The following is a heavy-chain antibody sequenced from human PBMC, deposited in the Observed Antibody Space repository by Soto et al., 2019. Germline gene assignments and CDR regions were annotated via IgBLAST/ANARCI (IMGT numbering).Heavy chain of an antibody. CDR1: GGSISSGGYY. CDR3: AQHIEYSSSSVY. D-gene: IGHD6-6*01. V-gene: IGHV4-61*08. CDR2: IYYSGST. J-gene: IGHJ4*02. Sequence: SETLSLTCTVSGGSISSGGYYWSWIRQHPGKGLEWIGYIYYSGSTNYNPSLKSRVTISVDTSKNQFSLKLSSVTAADTAVYYCAQHIEYSSSSVYWGQGTLVTVSS.